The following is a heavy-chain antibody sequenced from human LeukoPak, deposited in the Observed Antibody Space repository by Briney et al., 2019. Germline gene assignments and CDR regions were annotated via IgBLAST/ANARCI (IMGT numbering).Heavy chain of an antibody. V-gene: IGHV3-64*01. CDR2: ISSIGGST. Sequence: PGGSLRLSCAASGFTFSSYAMHWVRQAPGKGLEYVSAISSIGGSTYYANSVKGRFTISRDNSKNTLYLQMGSLRAEDMAVYYCAREVSTRGAFDIWGQGTMVTVSS. D-gene: IGHD3-10*01. CDR3: AREVSTRGAFDI. CDR1: GFTFSSYA. J-gene: IGHJ3*02.